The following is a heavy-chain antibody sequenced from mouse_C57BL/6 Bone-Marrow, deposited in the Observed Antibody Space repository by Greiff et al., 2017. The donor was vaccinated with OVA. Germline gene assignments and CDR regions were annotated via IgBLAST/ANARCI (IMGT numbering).Heavy chain of an antibody. V-gene: IGHV5-6*01. J-gene: IGHJ3*01. Sequence: EVKLMETGGDLVKPGGSLKLSCAASGFTFSSYGMSWVRQTPDKRLEGVATISSGGSYTYYPDSVKGRFTISRDNAKNTPYLQMSILKFENTAMYYWARHRLRRTGWFAYWGQGTLVTVSA. CDR2: ISSGGSYT. D-gene: IGHD2-4*01. CDR3: ARHRLRRTGWFAY. CDR1: GFTFSSYG.